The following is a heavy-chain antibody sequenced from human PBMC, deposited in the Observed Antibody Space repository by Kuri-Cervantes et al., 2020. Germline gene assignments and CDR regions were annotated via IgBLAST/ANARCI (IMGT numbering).Heavy chain of an antibody. J-gene: IGHJ6*03. CDR3: ARVRDEYTTWHARGYNYYMDV. D-gene: IGHD6-6*01. CDR2: IWYDGSNK. CDR1: GFTFSSYG. V-gene: IGHV3-33*01. Sequence: GESLKISCAASGFTFSSYGMHWVRQAPGKGLEWVAVIWYDGSNKYYADSVKGRFTIPRDNSKNTLYLQMNSLRAEDTAVYYCARVRDEYTTWHARGYNYYMDVWAKGTTVTVSS.